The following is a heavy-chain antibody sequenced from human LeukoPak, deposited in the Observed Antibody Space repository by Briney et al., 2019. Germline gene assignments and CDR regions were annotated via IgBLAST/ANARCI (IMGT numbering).Heavy chain of an antibody. D-gene: IGHD3-9*01. Sequence: ASVKVSCKASGGNFNNFPISWVRQVPGQGLEWMGRIMPILNRTTYAQKFQGRVTITADKSTGTAYMEMNSLTSEDTAVYYCARRKLPLTGSTGYDWFDPWGQGTLVTVSS. V-gene: IGHV1-69*02. CDR2: IMPILNRT. CDR1: GGNFNNFP. CDR3: ARRKLPLTGSTGYDWFDP. J-gene: IGHJ5*02.